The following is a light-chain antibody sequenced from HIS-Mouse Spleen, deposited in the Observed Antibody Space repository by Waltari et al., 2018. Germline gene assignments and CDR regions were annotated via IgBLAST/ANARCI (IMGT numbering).Light chain of an antibody. V-gene: IGKV1-39*01. J-gene: IGKJ1*01. Sequence: DIQMTQSPSSLSASLGDRVTITCRASQSISSYLNWYQQKPGKAPKLLIYAASSLQSGVPSRFSGSGSGTDFTLTISSLQPEDFATYYCQQSYSTPTFGQGTKVEIK. CDR1: QSISSY. CDR2: AAS. CDR3: QQSYSTPT.